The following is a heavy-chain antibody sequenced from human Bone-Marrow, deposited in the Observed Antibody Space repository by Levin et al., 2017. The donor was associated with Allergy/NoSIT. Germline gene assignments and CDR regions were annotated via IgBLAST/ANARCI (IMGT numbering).Heavy chain of an antibody. V-gene: IGHV3-48*01. CDR1: GFTFSSYG. Sequence: GESLKISCAASGFTFSSYGMNWVRQAPGKGLEWVSYISSSRSTINYADSVKGRFTISRDNAKNSLYLQMNSLRVEDTAVYYCARGGASRPDYWGQGTLVTVSS. D-gene: IGHD6-13*01. J-gene: IGHJ4*02. CDR2: ISSSRSTI. CDR3: ARGGASRPDY.